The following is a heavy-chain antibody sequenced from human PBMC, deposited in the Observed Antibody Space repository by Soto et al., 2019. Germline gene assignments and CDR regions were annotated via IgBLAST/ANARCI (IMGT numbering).Heavy chain of an antibody. J-gene: IGHJ4*02. V-gene: IGHV4-4*07. CDR1: GGSISSYY. CDR2: IYTSGST. Sequence: QVQLQESGPGLVKPSETLSLTCTVSGGSISSYYWSWIRQPAGKGLEWIGRIYTSGSTNYNPSLKSRVTMSVDTSKNQFSLKLSSVTAADTAVYYCARDIYYYDSSGYYQPFDYWGQGTLVTVSS. D-gene: IGHD3-22*01. CDR3: ARDIYYYDSSGYYQPFDY.